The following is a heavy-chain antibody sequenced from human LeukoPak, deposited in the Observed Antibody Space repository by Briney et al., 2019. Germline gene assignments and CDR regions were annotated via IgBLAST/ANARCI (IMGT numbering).Heavy chain of an antibody. J-gene: IGHJ4*02. CDR2: ISGSGGST. Sequence: GGSLRLSCVASGFTFSSYAMTWVRQAPGKGLEWVSAISGSGGSTYYADSVKGQFTISRDNSKNTLYVQMNSLRAEDTAVYYCAKTGDSSGFYYGVDYWGQGTLVTVSS. D-gene: IGHD3-22*01. CDR1: GFTFSSYA. CDR3: AKTGDSSGFYYGVDY. V-gene: IGHV3-23*01.